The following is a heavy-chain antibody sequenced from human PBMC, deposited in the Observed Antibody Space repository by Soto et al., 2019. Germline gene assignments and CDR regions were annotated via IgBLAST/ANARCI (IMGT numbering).Heavy chain of an antibody. J-gene: IGHJ4*02. V-gene: IGHV3-15*01. CDR1: GFTFSNAW. CDR2: IKSKTDGGTT. Sequence: GGSLRLSCAASGFTFSNAWMSWVRQAPGKGLEWVGRIKSKTDGGTTDYAAPVKGRFTISRDDSKNTLYLQMNSLKTEDTAVYYCTTNLDCSSTSCLDYWGQGTLVTVSS. D-gene: IGHD2-2*01. CDR3: TTNLDCSSTSCLDY.